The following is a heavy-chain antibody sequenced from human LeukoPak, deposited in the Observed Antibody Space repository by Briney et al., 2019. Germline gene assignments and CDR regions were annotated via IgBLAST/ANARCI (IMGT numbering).Heavy chain of an antibody. D-gene: IGHD6-13*01. V-gene: IGHV3-53*01. Sequence: GGSLRLSCAASGFTVSSNYMSWVRQAPGKGLEWVSVIYSGGSTYYADSVKGRFTISRDNSKNTLYLQMNSLRAEDTAVYYCARTNLAAAGPFDYWGQGTLVTVSS. CDR2: IYSGGST. CDR1: GFTVSSNY. J-gene: IGHJ4*02. CDR3: ARTNLAAAGPFDY.